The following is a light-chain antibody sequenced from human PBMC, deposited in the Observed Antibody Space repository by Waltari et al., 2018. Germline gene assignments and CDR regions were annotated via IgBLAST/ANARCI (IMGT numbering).Light chain of an antibody. CDR2: TYI. CDR1: SSNVGSNL. CDR3: ASWDDRLDAYV. Sequence: QSVLTQPPSASGTPGPRVISSCSGSSSNVGSNLFTCYHQRPGTAPKLPIFTYIDRPSGVPDRFSGSRSATSASLAISGLQSDDESTYYCASWDDRLDAYVFGTGTRVTVL. V-gene: IGLV1-44*01. J-gene: IGLJ1*01.